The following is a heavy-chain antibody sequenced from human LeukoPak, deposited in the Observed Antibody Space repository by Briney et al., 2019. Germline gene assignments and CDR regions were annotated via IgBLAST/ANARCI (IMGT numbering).Heavy chain of an antibody. Sequence: PSQTLSLTCTVSGGSISSGGYYWSWIRQPPGKGLEWIGYIYHSGSTYYNPSLKSRVTISVDTSKNQFSLKLSSVTAADTAVYYCASGRAYYDILTGYRFNGMDVWGQGTTVTVSS. D-gene: IGHD3-9*01. CDR1: GGSISSGGYY. CDR3: ASGRAYYDILTGYRFNGMDV. J-gene: IGHJ6*02. V-gene: IGHV4-30-2*01. CDR2: IYHSGST.